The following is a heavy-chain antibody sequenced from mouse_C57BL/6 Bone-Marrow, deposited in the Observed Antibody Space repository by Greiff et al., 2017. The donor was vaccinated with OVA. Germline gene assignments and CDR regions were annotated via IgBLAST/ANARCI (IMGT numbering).Heavy chain of an antibody. D-gene: IGHD1-1*01. Sequence: EVKLVESGGGLVQPGGSLKLSCAASGFTFSDYGMAWVRQAPRKGPEWVAFISNLAYSIYYADTVTGRFTISRENAKNTLYLDMSSLRSEDTAMYYCARHHITTFFDVWGTGTTVTVSS. CDR1: GFTFSDYG. V-gene: IGHV5-15*01. CDR3: ARHHITTFFDV. J-gene: IGHJ1*03. CDR2: ISNLAYSI.